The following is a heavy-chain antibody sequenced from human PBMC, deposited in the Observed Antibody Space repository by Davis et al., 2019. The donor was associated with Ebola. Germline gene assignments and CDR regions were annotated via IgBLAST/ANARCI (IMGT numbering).Heavy chain of an antibody. Sequence: GESLKISCKGSGYRFTSYWIAWVRQMPGKGLEYMGIIYPGDSDTRYSPSFQGQVTISVDKSITTAYLQWSSLKASDTAMYYCARHPDYYDTRGEYFQHWGQGTLAPSPQ. CDR3: ARHPDYYDTRGEYFQH. CDR2: IYPGDSDT. J-gene: IGHJ1*01. D-gene: IGHD3-22*01. V-gene: IGHV5-51*01. CDR1: GYRFTSYW.